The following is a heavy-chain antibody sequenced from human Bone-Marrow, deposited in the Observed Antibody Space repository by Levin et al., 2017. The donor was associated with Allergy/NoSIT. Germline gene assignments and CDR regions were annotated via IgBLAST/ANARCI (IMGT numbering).Heavy chain of an antibody. D-gene: IGHD6-13*01. Sequence: GGSLRLSCAASGFTSAYYAMSWVRQAPGKGLEWVSSISGTYDQTFYRDSVKGRFTISRDKSKNSVYLQMNNLRVDDSAIYYCAKMEQQLVQGAFQEWGQGTLVSVSP. J-gene: IGHJ1*01. CDR1: GFTSAYYA. V-gene: IGHV3-23*01. CDR3: AKMEQQLVQGAFQE. CDR2: ISGTYDQT.